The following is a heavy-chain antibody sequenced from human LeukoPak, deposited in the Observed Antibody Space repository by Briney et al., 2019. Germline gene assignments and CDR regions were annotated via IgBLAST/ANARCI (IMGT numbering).Heavy chain of an antibody. CDR1: GYTFTDYY. Sequence: ASVTVSFTASGYTFTDYYVHWVRQAPGLGPEWMGWMHPGNGNTRYAEKFQGRVTMTRDTSINTAYMDLSSLRSDDTAVYYCAREGSYCVGGDCYSFDFWGQGTLITISS. CDR3: AREGSYCVGGDCYSFDF. J-gene: IGHJ4*02. CDR2: MHPGNGNT. V-gene: IGHV1-2*02. D-gene: IGHD2-21*02.